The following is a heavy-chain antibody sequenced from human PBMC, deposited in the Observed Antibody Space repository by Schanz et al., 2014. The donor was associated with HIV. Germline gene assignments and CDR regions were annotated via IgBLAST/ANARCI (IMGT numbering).Heavy chain of an antibody. CDR3: AKGQDWPGPQLDH. J-gene: IGHJ4*03. CDR1: GYAFTSYG. CDR2: ISPYNGDR. V-gene: IGHV1-18*01. Sequence: QVQLVQSGAEVKKPGASVRVSCKTSGYAFTSYGITWVRQAPGQGLDWMGWISPYNGDRKYDQKFQGRVTLTTDTSTNTAYMELRSLRSDDTAVYYCAKGQDWPGPQLDHWGHGSLVIVSS. D-gene: IGHD3-9*01.